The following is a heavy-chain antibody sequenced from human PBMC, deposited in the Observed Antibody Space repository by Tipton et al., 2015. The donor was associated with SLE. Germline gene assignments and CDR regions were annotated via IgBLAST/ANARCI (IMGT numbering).Heavy chain of an antibody. J-gene: IGHJ3*02. CDR2: INPSGGST. CDR3: ATSEAHYDFWSGPGAYDAFDI. V-gene: IGHV1-46*01. Sequence: QLVQSGAEVKEPGASVKVSCKASGYTFTNYYMHWVRQAPGQGLEWMGIINPSGGSTAYTQKFQGRVTVTSDTSASTVYMELIRLRSEDTAVYYCATSEAHYDFWSGPGAYDAFDIWGQGTMVTVSP. D-gene: IGHD3-3*01. CDR1: GYTFTNYY.